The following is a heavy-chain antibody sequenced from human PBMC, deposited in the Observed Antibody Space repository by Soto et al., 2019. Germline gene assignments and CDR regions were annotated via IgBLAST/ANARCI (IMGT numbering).Heavy chain of an antibody. Sequence: SETLSLTCAVYGGSFSGYYWSWIRQPPGKGLEWIGEINHSGSTNYNPSLKSRVTISVDTSKNQFSLKLSSVTAADTAVYYCVRRTYGDDPQYFDYWGQGTLVTVSS. CDR1: GGSFSGYY. CDR3: VRRTYGDDPQYFDY. V-gene: IGHV4-34*01. J-gene: IGHJ4*02. D-gene: IGHD4-17*01. CDR2: INHSGST.